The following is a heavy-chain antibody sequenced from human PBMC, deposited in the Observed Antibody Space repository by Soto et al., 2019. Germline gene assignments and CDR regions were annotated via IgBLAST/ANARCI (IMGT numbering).Heavy chain of an antibody. V-gene: IGHV1-24*01. CDR3: AIDSNNWFNWFDP. D-gene: IGHD1-1*01. J-gene: IGHJ5*02. CDR1: GYTLTKLS. CDR2: VDPEDGDT. Sequence: QVQLVQSGAEVKKPGASVKVSCKVFGYTLTKLSIHWVLQAPGKGLEWMGGVDPEDGDTTYAQNFQGRVTMTEDTSTDTAYMELRSLKSEDTAVYYCAIDSNNWFNWFDPWGQGTLVTVSS.